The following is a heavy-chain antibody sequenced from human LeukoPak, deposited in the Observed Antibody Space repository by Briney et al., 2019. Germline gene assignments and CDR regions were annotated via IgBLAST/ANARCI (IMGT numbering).Heavy chain of an antibody. Sequence: GGSLRLSCAASGFTVSGTYMSWVRQAPGKGLEWASVIYTGGSTYYADSVKGRFTISRDDSKNALYLQMNSLRAEDTAVYYCARDSRSSHYFDYWGQGTLVNVSS. CDR1: GFTVSGTY. CDR3: ARDSRSSHYFDY. J-gene: IGHJ4*02. CDR2: IYTGGST. D-gene: IGHD3-10*01. V-gene: IGHV3-66*01.